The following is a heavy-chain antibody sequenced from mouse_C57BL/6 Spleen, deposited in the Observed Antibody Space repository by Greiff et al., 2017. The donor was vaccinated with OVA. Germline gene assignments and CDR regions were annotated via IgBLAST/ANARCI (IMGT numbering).Heavy chain of an antibody. V-gene: IGHV14-1*01. CDR2: IDPEDGDT. J-gene: IGHJ2*01. CDR3: TTRGMGDSVNFDY. Sequence: VQLQQSGAELVRPGASVKLSCTASGFNIKDYYMHWVKQRPEQGLEWIGRIDPEDGDTEYAPKFQGKATMTADTSSNTAYLQLSSLTSEDTAVYYCTTRGMGDSVNFDYWGQGTTLTVSS. CDR1: GFNIKDYY. D-gene: IGHD2-10*02.